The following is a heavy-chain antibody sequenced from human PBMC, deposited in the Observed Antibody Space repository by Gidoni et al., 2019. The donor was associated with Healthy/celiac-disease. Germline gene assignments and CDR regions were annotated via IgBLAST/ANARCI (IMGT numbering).Heavy chain of an antibody. CDR1: GFTFSSYG. V-gene: IGHV3-33*01. D-gene: IGHD3-9*01. CDR2: IWYDGSNK. J-gene: IGHJ4*02. CDR3: ARGIGLQYFLGYFDY. Sequence: QVQLVESGGGVVQPGRSLRLSCAASGFTFSSYGMHWVRQAPGKGLEWVAVIWYDGSNKYYADSVKGRFTISRDNSKNTLYLQMNSLRAEDTAVYYCARGIGLQYFLGYFDYWGQGTLVTVSS.